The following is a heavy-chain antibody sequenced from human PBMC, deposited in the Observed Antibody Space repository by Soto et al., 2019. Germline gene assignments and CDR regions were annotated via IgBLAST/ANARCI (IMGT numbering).Heavy chain of an antibody. CDR3: ARGGIDWGPGFSHFDY. CDR1: GGTFSSYA. Sequence: VQLVQSGAEVKKPGSSVKVSCKASGGTFSSYAISWIRQAPGQGLEWMGGIIPIFGTANYAQKFQDRVTITADESTSTAYMELSSLRSEDTAVYYCARGGIDWGPGFSHFDYWGQGTLVTVSS. D-gene: IGHD3-9*01. CDR2: IIPIFGTA. J-gene: IGHJ4*02. V-gene: IGHV1-69*12.